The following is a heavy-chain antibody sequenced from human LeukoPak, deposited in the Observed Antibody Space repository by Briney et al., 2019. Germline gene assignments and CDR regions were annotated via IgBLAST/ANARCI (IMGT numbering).Heavy chain of an antibody. D-gene: IGHD1-1*01. J-gene: IGHJ4*02. Sequence: SETLSLTCAVYGGSFSGYYWSWIRQPPGKGLEWIGEINHSGSTNYNPSLKSRVTISVDTSKNQFSLKLSSVTAADTAVYYCARAGAGREYQLPFDYWGQGTLVTVAS. CDR2: INHSGST. CDR3: ARAGAGREYQLPFDY. V-gene: IGHV4-34*01. CDR1: GGSFSGYY.